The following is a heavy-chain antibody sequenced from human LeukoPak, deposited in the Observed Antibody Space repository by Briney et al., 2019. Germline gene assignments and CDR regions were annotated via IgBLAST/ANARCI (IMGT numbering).Heavy chain of an antibody. D-gene: IGHD2-2*01. CDR1: GFTFNNYA. Sequence: GGSLRLSCAASGFTFNNYAMSWVRQAPGKGLEWVSAISASGGTTYYADSVKGRFTTSRDNSENTLFLQMNSLRAEDTAVYYCAKEPREYCSSTSCPNWFDSWGQGTLVTVSS. CDR2: ISASGGTT. J-gene: IGHJ5*01. V-gene: IGHV3-23*01. CDR3: AKEPREYCSSTSCPNWFDS.